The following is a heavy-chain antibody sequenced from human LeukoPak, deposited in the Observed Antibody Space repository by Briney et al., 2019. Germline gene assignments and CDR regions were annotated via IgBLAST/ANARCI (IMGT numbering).Heavy chain of an antibody. D-gene: IGHD2-2*01. V-gene: IGHV4-31*03. Sequence: SETLSLTCTVSGGSISSGGYYWSWIRQHPGNGLEWIGYIYYSGSTYYNPSLKSRVTISVDTSKNQFSLKLSSVTAADTAVYYCARGWRSTQLLLGYYFDYWGQGTLVTVSS. CDR2: IYYSGST. CDR3: ARGWRSTQLLLGYYFDY. CDR1: GGSISSGGYY. J-gene: IGHJ4*02.